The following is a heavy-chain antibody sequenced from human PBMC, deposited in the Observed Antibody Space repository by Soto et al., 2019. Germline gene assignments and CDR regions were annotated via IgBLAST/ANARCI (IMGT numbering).Heavy chain of an antibody. V-gene: IGHV3-23*01. CDR1: GFTFSSYA. CDR2: ISGSGGST. J-gene: IGHJ3*02. CDR3: AKHIHPEARHAFDI. Sequence: EVQLLASGGGLVQPGGSLRLSGAASGFTFSSYAMSWVRQAPGKGLESVSDISGSGGSTYYADSVKGRVTISSDNSKNTLYLQMNSLRAVDTAVYYFAKHIHPEARHAFDIWGQGTILTVSS. D-gene: IGHD6-6*01.